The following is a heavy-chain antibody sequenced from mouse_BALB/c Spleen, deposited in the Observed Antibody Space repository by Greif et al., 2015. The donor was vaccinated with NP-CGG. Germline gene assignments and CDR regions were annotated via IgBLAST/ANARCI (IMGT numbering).Heavy chain of an antibody. CDR2: ISSGGSYT. D-gene: IGHD1-1*02. CDR3: TRGGGTYAMDY. Sequence: EVQGVESGGGLVKPGGSLKLSCAASGFTFRSYTMSWVRQTPEKRLEWVATISSGGSYTYYPDSVKGRFTISRDNAKNTLYLQMSSLKSEDTAMYYCTRGGGTYAMDYWGQGTSVTVSS. V-gene: IGHV5-6-4*01. J-gene: IGHJ4*01. CDR1: GFTFRSYT.